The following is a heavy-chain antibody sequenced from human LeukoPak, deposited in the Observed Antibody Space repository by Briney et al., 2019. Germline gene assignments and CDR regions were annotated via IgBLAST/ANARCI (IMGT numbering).Heavy chain of an antibody. CDR2: INPKSGGT. Sequence: ASVKVSREASGYTFNAYYMHWVRQAPGQGLEWMGWINPKSGGTNYAQRFQARVTMTRDTSISIVYMELSRLSSDDTAVYYCAREGITTGRTAGAFDVWGQGTLVTVSS. J-gene: IGHJ3*01. V-gene: IGHV1-2*02. CDR3: AREGITTGRTAGAFDV. D-gene: IGHD1-1*01. CDR1: GYTFNAYY.